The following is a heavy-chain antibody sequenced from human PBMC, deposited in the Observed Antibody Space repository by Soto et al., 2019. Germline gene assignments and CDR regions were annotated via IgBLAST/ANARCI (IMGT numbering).Heavy chain of an antibody. J-gene: IGHJ6*01. V-gene: IGHV1-69*13. CDR3: VRVTGYSGRYYYYYYSMDD. Sequence: SVKVSCKASGATFSSYAISWVRQAPGQGLEWMGGIIPIFGTANFAQKFQGRVTITADESTSTAYMELSSLKFEDTAVYYCVRVTGYSGRYYYYYYSMDDWG. CDR1: GATFSSYA. CDR2: IIPIFGTA. D-gene: IGHD1-26*01.